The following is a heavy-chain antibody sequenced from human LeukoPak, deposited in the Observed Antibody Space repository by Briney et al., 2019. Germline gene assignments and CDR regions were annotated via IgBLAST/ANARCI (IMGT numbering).Heavy chain of an antibody. Sequence: ASVKVSCKASGYTFTGYYMHWVRQAPGQGLEWMGWINPSSGGTNYAQKFQGRVTMTRDTSISTAYMELSRLRSDDTAVYYYARDRITMVRGVNNNWFDPWGQGTLVTVSS. CDR1: GYTFTGYY. V-gene: IGHV1-2*02. J-gene: IGHJ5*02. CDR3: ARDRITMVRGVNNNWFDP. CDR2: INPSSGGT. D-gene: IGHD3-10*01.